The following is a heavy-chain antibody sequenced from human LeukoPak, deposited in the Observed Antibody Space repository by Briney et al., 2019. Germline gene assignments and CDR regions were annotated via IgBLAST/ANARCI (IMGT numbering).Heavy chain of an antibody. D-gene: IGHD6-19*01. Sequence: PGGSLRLSCAASGFTFSSYSMNWVRQAPGKGLEWVSSISSSSNYIYYADSVKGRFTISRDNAQNSLYLQMNSLRAEDTAVYYCARGNSVAGTDISYWGQGTLVTVSS. CDR3: ARGNSVAGTDISY. CDR1: GFTFSSYS. CDR2: ISSSSNYI. V-gene: IGHV3-21*01. J-gene: IGHJ4*02.